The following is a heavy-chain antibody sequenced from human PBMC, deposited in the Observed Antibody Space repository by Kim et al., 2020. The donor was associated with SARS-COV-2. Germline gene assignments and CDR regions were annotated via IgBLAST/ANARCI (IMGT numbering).Heavy chain of an antibody. D-gene: IGHD3-3*01. CDR2: MSRNEVGDNG. CDR3: VRPHCSFTNSFWNDAFDI. CDR1: GFNFNTYA. V-gene: IGHV3-30*09. Sequence: VGSLRLSCAASGFNFNTYAMHWVRQAPGKGLEWVSSMSRNEVGDNGLYADSVRGRFAISRDNSKNTVFLQVNSLRGDDTGLYYCVRPHCSFTNSFWNDAFDIWGQGTVVIVSS. J-gene: IGHJ3*02.